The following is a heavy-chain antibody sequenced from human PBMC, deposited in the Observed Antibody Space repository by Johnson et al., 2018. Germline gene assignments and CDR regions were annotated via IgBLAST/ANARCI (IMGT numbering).Heavy chain of an antibody. J-gene: IGHJ3*02. CDR1: GFTFSSYA. Sequence: QVQLVESGGGVVQPGRSLRLSCAASGFTFSSYAMHWVRQAPGKGLEWVAVISYDGSNKYYADSVKGRFTISRDNSKNTLYLQMNSLRAEDTAVDYCARDVEPPIAARSPAFDIWGQGTMVTVSS. CDR3: ARDVEPPIAARSPAFDI. CDR2: ISYDGSNK. D-gene: IGHD6-13*01. V-gene: IGHV3-30-3*01.